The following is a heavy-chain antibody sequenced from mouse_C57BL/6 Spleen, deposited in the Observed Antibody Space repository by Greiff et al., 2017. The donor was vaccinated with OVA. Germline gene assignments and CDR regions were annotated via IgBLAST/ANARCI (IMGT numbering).Heavy chain of an antibody. V-gene: IGHV1-26*01. Sequence: EVQLQQSGPELVKPGASVKISCKASGYTFTDYYMNWVKQSHGKSLEWIGDINPNNGGTSYNQKFKGKATLTVDKSSITAYMELRSLTSEDSAVYYCARTGVTTSFAYWGQGTLVTVSA. D-gene: IGHD2-2*01. CDR1: GYTFTDYY. CDR3: ARTGVTTSFAY. J-gene: IGHJ3*01. CDR2: INPNNGGT.